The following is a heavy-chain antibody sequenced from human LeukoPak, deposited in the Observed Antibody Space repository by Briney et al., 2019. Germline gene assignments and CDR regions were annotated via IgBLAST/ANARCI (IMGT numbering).Heavy chain of an antibody. D-gene: IGHD2-2*01. CDR3: AKDVPAAYFDY. J-gene: IGHJ4*02. Sequence: DSVKGRFTISRDKSKNTLYLQVNSLRAEDTAVYFCAKDVPAAYFDYWGQGTLVTVSS. V-gene: IGHV3-30*02.